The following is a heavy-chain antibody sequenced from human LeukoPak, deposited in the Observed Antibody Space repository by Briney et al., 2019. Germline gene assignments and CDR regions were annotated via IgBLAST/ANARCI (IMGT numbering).Heavy chain of an antibody. CDR1: GFTFSTYA. Sequence: HSGRSLRLSCAASGFTFSTYAMHWVRQAPGKGLEWVAVVSYDGSNKYYADSVKGRFTISRDNSKNTLQLQMNSLRAEDTAVYSCAGAIRGVTTDQDYWGQGTLVTVSS. V-gene: IGHV3-30-3*01. CDR2: VSYDGSNK. J-gene: IGHJ4*02. CDR3: AGAIRGVTTDQDY. D-gene: IGHD3-10*01.